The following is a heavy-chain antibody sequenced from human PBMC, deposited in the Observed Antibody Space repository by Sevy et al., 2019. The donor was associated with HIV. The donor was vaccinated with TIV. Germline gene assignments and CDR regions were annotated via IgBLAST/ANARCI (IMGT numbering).Heavy chain of an antibody. V-gene: IGHV3-11*01. CDR1: GFTISDYY. Sequence: GGSLRLSCAGSGFTISDYYMSWIRQAPGKGLEWISYISGSNRDGSDQYYADSVKGRFTISRDNAKNSMYLQMNRLRAEDTAVYYCARDHVKDGDLGDYYYFAMDVWGQGTTVTVSS. J-gene: IGHJ6*02. D-gene: IGHD4-17*01. CDR3: ARDHVKDGDLGDYYYFAMDV. CDR2: ISGSNRDGSDQ.